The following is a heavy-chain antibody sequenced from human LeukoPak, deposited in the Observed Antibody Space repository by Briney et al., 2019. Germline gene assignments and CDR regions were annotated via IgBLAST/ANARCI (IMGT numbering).Heavy chain of an antibody. V-gene: IGHV1-8*01. J-gene: IGHJ6*02. CDR1: VYTFTSYD. CDR3: ARGRRTYNWNDGVWYYYGMDV. Sequence: ASVNVSCKASVYTFTSYDINWVRQATGQGLEGMGWMNPNSGNTGYAQKFQGRVTMTRNTSISTAYMELSSLRSEDTAVYYCARGRRTYNWNDGVWYYYGMDVWGQGTTVTVYS. D-gene: IGHD1-1*01. CDR2: MNPNSGNT.